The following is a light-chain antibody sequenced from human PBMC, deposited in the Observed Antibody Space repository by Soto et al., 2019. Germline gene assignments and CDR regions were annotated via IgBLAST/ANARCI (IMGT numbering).Light chain of an antibody. CDR2: DTS. CDR1: QSVGNK. J-gene: IGKJ3*01. Sequence: IVMTQSPATLSVSPGEGATLSCRASQSVGNKLAWYQQKPGQPPSLLIYDTSTRAAAVPARFSGSGSGTAFTLTITGLQSEDFAVYYCQQYYSSPLFGPGTKVEI. V-gene: IGKV3-15*01. CDR3: QQYYSSPL.